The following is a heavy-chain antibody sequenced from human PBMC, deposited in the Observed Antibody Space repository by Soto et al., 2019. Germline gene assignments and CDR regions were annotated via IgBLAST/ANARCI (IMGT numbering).Heavy chain of an antibody. V-gene: IGHV3-23*01. CDR1: GFTFSSYA. CDR3: ATEREGAAPAKWYY. CDR2: ISGSGGST. D-gene: IGHD2-8*01. Sequence: EVQLLESGGGLVQPGGSLRLSCAASGFTFSSYAMSWVRQAPGKGLEWVSAISGSGGSTYYPDSVKGRFTISRDNSKNTLDLQMNSLRAEDTTVYYCATEREGAAPAKWYYWGQGTLVTVSS. J-gene: IGHJ4*02.